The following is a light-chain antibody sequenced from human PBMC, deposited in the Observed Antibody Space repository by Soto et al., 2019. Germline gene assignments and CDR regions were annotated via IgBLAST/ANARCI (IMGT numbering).Light chain of an antibody. V-gene: IGKV1-27*01. CDR3: QKYNSAPWT. Sequence: DIQMTQSPSSLSASVGDRVTITCRASQGISNYLAWYQQKPGKVPTLLIYAASTLQSGVPSRISGSGSGTDLPLTISSLPPEDAATYYCQKYNSAPWTFGQGTKVAIK. J-gene: IGKJ1*01. CDR2: AAS. CDR1: QGISNY.